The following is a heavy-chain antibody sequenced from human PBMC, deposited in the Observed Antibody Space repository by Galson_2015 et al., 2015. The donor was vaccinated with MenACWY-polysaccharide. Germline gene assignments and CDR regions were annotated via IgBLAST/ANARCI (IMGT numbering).Heavy chain of an antibody. CDR1: GSRFSNSG. V-gene: IGHV3-33*01. CDR3: AREGSRIVFHAFDI. Sequence: SLRLSCAASGSRFSNSGMHWVRQAPGKGLEWVAVIQYDGSNKVYADSVKGRFTISRDNSKKTVFLEMNTLGVEDTAVYYCAREGSRIVFHAFDIWGQGTMVTASS. J-gene: IGHJ3*02. D-gene: IGHD2-2*01. CDR2: IQYDGSNK.